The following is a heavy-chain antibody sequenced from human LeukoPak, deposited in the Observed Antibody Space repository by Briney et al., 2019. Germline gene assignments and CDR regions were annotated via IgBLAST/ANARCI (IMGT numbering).Heavy chain of an antibody. Sequence: GGSLRLSCAAPGFTFSSYAMHWVRQAPGKGLEWVAVISYDGSNKYYADSVKGRFTISRDNSKNTLYLQMNSLRAEDTAVYYCATGSSRYWGQGTLVTVSS. CDR1: GFTFSSYA. V-gene: IGHV3-30*04. D-gene: IGHD1-26*01. CDR3: ATGSSRY. CDR2: ISYDGSNK. J-gene: IGHJ4*02.